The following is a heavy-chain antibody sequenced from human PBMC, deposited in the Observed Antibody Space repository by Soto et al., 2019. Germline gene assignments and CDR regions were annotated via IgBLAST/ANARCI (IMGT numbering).Heavy chain of an antibody. V-gene: IGHV3-74*01. CDR1: GLSFNIYW. J-gene: IGHJ6*02. CDR2: INSDGSHT. CDR3: AGGMAGLDV. Sequence: EVQSVESGGGLVQPGGSLRLSCAASGLSFNIYWMHWVRQVPGKGLVWLARINSDGSHTIYVDSVKGRFTISRDNAKSTVFLQMDSLRDEDTGVYYCAGGMAGLDVWGQGTTVTVSS.